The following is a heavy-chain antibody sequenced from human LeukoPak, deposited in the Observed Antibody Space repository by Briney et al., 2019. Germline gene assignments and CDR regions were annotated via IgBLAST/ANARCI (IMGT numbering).Heavy chain of an antibody. CDR2: IYSGGST. CDR3: ARGPSGYRRNWFDP. J-gene: IGHJ5*02. Sequence: GGSLRLSCAASEFSVGSNYMTWVRQAPGKGLEWVSLIYSGGSTYYADSVKGRFTISRDNSKNTLYLQMNSLRAEDTAVYYCARGPSGYRRNWFDPWGQGTLVTVSS. D-gene: IGHD5-12*01. V-gene: IGHV3-66*01. CDR1: EFSVGSNY.